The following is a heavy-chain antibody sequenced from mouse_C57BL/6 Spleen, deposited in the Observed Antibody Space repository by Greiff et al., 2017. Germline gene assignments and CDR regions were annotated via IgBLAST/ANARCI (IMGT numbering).Heavy chain of an antibody. CDR2: IDPSDSYT. CDR1: GYTFTSYW. D-gene: IGHD2-4*01. CDR3: ARLGYDSWFAY. J-gene: IGHJ3*01. Sequence: QVQLQQPGAELVMPGASVKLSCKASGYTFTSYWMHWVKQRPGQGLEWIGEIDPSDSYTNYNQKFKGKSTLTVDKSSSTAYMQLSSLTSEDSAVYYCARLGYDSWFAYWGQGTLVTVSA. V-gene: IGHV1-69*01.